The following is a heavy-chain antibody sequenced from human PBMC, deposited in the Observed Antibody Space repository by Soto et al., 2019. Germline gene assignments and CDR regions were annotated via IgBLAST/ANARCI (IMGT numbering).Heavy chain of an antibody. D-gene: IGHD2-15*01. CDR2: IFPGDSDT. CDR1: GYNFGAYW. Sequence: GESLKISCQASGYNFGAYWIGWVRQMPGKGLEWMGIIFPGDSDTRYRPSFQGQVTISVDKSINSAYLQWSSLKASDTAMYFCARGGIIVTPPDYWGQGSQVTVSS. V-gene: IGHV5-51*01. CDR3: ARGGIIVTPPDY. J-gene: IGHJ4*02.